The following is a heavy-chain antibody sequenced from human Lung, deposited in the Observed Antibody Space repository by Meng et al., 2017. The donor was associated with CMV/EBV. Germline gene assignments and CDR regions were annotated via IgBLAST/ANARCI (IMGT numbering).Heavy chain of an antibody. CDR2: IRRKPDAEPT. Sequence: SMTGVRQAPGKRPDSVGLIRRKPDAEPTDYAVAVNGRFTISRDDSKSPLYLQIYVLKIEGTALYYLSSERPSGGGWYIDYWGQGTLVTVSS. CDR3: SSERPSGGGWYIDY. J-gene: IGHJ4*02. V-gene: IGHV3-15*01. CDR1: S. D-gene: IGHD2-15*01.